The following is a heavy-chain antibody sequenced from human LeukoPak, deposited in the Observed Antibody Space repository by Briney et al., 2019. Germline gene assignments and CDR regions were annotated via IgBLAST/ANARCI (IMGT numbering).Heavy chain of an antibody. CDR3: ARFPRVDSTHH. D-gene: IGHD3-3*01. CDR2: IHYSGST. V-gene: IGHV4-59*08. Sequence: SETLSLTCIVSVCSMSKYYWSWMRQPPGKGLEWIGYIHYSGSTNYNPPFQSRGTISLDTPKNQFSLEMNSVSAADTAVYYCARFPRVDSTHHWGQGILVTVSS. J-gene: IGHJ1*01. CDR1: VCSMSKYY.